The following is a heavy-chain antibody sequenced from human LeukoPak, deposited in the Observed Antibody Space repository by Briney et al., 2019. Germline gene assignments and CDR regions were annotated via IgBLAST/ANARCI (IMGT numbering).Heavy chain of an antibody. J-gene: IGHJ4*02. D-gene: IGHD2-15*01. Sequence: PSETLSLTCTVSGGSISSSSYYWGWIRQPPGKGLEWIGSIYYSGSTYYNPSLKSRVTISVDTSKNQFSLKLSSVTAADTAVYYCARDEGECRGGSCFSGGDLAYWAQGTLVTVSS. CDR2: IYYSGST. V-gene: IGHV4-39*07. CDR1: GGSISSSSYY. CDR3: ARDEGECRGGSCFSGGDLAY.